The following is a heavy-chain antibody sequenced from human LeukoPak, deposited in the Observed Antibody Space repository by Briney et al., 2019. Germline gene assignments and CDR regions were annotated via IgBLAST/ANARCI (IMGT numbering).Heavy chain of an antibody. CDR2: IIPILGIA. CDR3: ARDRREMATRHIDY. D-gene: IGHD5-24*01. Sequence: ASVKVSCKASGGTFSSYAISWVRQAPGQGLEWMGRIIPILGIANYAQKFQGRVTITADKSTSTAYMELSSLRSEDTAVYYCARDRREMATRHIDYWGQGTLVTVSS. CDR1: GGTFSSYA. J-gene: IGHJ4*02. V-gene: IGHV1-69*04.